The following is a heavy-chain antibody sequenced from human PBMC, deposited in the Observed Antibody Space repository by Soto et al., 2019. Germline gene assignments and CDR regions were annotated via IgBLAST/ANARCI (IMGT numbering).Heavy chain of an antibody. Sequence: PGGSLRLSCAASGFTVSTYHMSWVRQAPGKGLEWVSVIYSAGSADFADSVKVRFTISRDNSKNTLYLQMSSLRAEDTAVYYCARVHSSSYQYFDYWGQGTVVTVSS. V-gene: IGHV3-66*01. CDR3: ARVHSSSYQYFDY. CDR2: IYSAGSA. J-gene: IGHJ4*02. CDR1: GFTVSTYH. D-gene: IGHD6-13*01.